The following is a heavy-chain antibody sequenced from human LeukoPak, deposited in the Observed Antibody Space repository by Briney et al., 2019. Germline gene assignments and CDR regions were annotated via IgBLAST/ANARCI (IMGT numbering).Heavy chain of an antibody. CDR3: ARGQTYYYDSRGDDAFDI. Sequence: ASVKVSCKASGGTFSSYAISWVRQAPGQGLEWMGGIIPIFGTANYAQKFQGRVTITADESTSTAYMELSSLRSEDTAVYYCARGQTYYYDSRGDDAFDIWGQGTMVTVSS. J-gene: IGHJ3*02. D-gene: IGHD3-22*01. V-gene: IGHV1-69*13. CDR1: GGTFSSYA. CDR2: IIPIFGTA.